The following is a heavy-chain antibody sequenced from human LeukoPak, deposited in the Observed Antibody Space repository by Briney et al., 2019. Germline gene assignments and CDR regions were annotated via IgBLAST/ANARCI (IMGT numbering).Heavy chain of an antibody. D-gene: IGHD6-6*01. V-gene: IGHV4-39*01. CDR2: IYYSGST. CDR3: ARPSIAAP. J-gene: IGHJ4*02. CDR1: GGSISSSSYY. Sequence: PSETLSLTCTVSGGSISSSSYYWGWIRHPPGKGLEWIGSIYYSGSTYYNPSLKSRVTISVDTSKNQFSLKLSSVTAADTAVYYCARPSIAAPWGQGTLVTVSS.